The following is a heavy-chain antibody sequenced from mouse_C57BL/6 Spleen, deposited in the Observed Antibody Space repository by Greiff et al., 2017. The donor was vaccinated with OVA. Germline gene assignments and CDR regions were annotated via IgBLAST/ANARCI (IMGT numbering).Heavy chain of an antibody. V-gene: IGHV1-69*01. D-gene: IGHD1-1*01. Sequence: QVQLQQPGAELVMPGASVKLSCKASGYTFTSYWMHWVKQRPGQGLEWIGEIDPSDSYTNYNQKFKGKSTLTVDKSSSTAYMQLSSLTSEDSSVYYCARGYGSSYEDAMDYWGQGTSVTVSS. CDR3: ARGYGSSYEDAMDY. CDR1: GYTFTSYW. CDR2: IDPSDSYT. J-gene: IGHJ4*01.